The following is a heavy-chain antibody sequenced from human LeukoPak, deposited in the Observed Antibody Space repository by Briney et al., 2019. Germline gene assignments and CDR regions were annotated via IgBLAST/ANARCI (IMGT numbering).Heavy chain of an antibody. CDR3: ARGGRYGSGSYYGY. V-gene: IGHV1-69*01. Sequence: PVKVSFQASGGPFSSYAISWVRQAPGQRLEWMGGIIPIFGTANYAQKFQGRVTITADESTSTAYMELSSLRSEDTAVYYCARGGRYGSGSYYGYWGQGTLVTVSS. CDR1: GGPFSSYA. D-gene: IGHD3-10*01. CDR2: IIPIFGTA. J-gene: IGHJ4*02.